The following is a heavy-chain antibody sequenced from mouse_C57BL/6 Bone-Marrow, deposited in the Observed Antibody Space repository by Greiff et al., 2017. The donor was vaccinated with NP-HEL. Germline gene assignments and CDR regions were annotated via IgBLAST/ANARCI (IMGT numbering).Heavy chain of an antibody. Sequence: QVQLKESGPGLVAPSQSLSITCTVSGFSLTSYAISWVRQPPGKGLEWLGVIWTGGGTNYNSALKSSLSISKDNSKSQVFLKMNSLQTDDTARYYCARNSGILRAYDYEFPYWYFDVWGTGTTVTVSS. J-gene: IGHJ1*03. CDR2: IWTGGGT. D-gene: IGHD2-4*01. CDR1: GFSLTSYA. CDR3: ARNSGILRAYDYEFPYWYFDV. V-gene: IGHV2-9-1*01.